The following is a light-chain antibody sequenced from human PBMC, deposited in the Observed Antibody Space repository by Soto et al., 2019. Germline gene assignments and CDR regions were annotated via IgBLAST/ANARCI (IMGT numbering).Light chain of an antibody. Sequence: QSALTQPPSASGSPGQSVTISCTGTSSDGGGYNYVSWYQQHPGKAPKLMIYEVSNRPSGVPDRFSGSKSGNTASLTVSGLQAEDEADYYCSSYAGSNNFEVFGTGTKVTVL. CDR1: SSDGGGYNY. CDR3: SSYAGSNNFEV. CDR2: EVS. J-gene: IGLJ1*01. V-gene: IGLV2-8*01.